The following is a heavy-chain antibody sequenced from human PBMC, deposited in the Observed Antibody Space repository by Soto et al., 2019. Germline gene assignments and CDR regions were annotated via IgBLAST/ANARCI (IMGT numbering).Heavy chain of an antibody. CDR3: ARDKITGLFDY. V-gene: IGHV4-59*12. CDR2: VYSGGGT. D-gene: IGHD2-8*02. CDR1: GGSLRGYS. J-gene: IGHJ4*02. Sequence: KTSETLSLTCTVSGGSLRGYSWSWIRQSPGKGLEWIGYVYSGGGTNYNPSLKSRVTISVDTSKNQFSLKLTSVTAADTAVYYCARDKITGLFDYWGQGTLVTVSS.